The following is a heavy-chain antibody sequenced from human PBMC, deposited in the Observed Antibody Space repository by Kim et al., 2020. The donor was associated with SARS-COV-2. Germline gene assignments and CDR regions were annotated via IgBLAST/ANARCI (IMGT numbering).Heavy chain of an antibody. V-gene: IGHV3-74*01. CDR3: GRDLSGMSDY. CDR2: ISDDGRTA. CDR1: GFSFGSFW. D-gene: IGHD1-26*01. J-gene: IGHJ4*02. Sequence: ALGFSFGSFWFPWARQVPGEGLVWVARISDDGRTADYADSVKGRFAISRDDARNTLFLQMNSLRGDDTAVYYCGRDLSGMSDYWGQGTLAT.